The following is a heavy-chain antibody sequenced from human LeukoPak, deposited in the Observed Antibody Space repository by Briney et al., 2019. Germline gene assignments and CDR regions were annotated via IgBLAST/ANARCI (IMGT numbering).Heavy chain of an antibody. Sequence: ASVKVSCKASGYTFTGYYMHWVRQAPGQGLEWMGWINPNSGGTNYAQKFQGRVTMTRDTSISTAYMELGRLRSDDTAVYYCASYGESGYHYYFDYWGQGTLVTVSS. CDR1: GYTFTGYY. V-gene: IGHV1-2*02. CDR3: ASYGESGYHYYFDY. J-gene: IGHJ4*02. D-gene: IGHD3-22*01. CDR2: INPNSGGT.